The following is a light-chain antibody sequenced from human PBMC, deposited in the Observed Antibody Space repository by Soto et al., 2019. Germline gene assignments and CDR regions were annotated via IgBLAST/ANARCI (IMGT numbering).Light chain of an antibody. CDR3: QQRSHWPRT. V-gene: IGKV3-11*01. J-gene: IGKJ1*01. CDR2: DAC. Sequence: IVWRQSPATRSLSQRKRATLARRASQSVSRYLAWYQQTPGQAPRLLIYDACNRATGIPARFSVSESGTDFTLTIRSLEPEDFAVYYCQQRSHWPRTFGQGTKVDIK. CDR1: QSVSRY.